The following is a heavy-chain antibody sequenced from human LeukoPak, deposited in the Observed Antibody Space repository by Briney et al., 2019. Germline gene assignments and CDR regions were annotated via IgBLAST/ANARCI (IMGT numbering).Heavy chain of an antibody. V-gene: IGHV3-74*01. CDR2: INTDGSGT. CDR3: ATGPQYSYDSGSYYNGLFDS. J-gene: IGHJ4*02. Sequence: SGGSLRLSCAASGFTFNSYWMHWVRQAPGKGVLWGSRINTDGSGTNCPDSMSGRFTISGDNAKNTLYLQMSSLRAEDTAVYYCATGPQYSYDSGSYYNGLFDSWGQGTLVTVSS. D-gene: IGHD3-10*01. CDR1: GFTFNSYW.